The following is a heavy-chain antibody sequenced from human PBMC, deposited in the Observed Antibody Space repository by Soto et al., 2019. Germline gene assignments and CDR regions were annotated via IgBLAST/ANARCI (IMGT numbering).Heavy chain of an antibody. V-gene: IGHV1-69*06. J-gene: IGHJ3*02. CDR1: GGTLSDHG. D-gene: IGHD3-10*01. Sequence: QVQLEQSGAEVKKPGSSVKVSCKASGGTLSDHGVAWLRQAPGQGLEWMGGTIPVFNTAKYAQKFQGRATVTADKFTNIAYMALSRLRAEHTAFYFCARGVYGSGNYYTGPAAFDIWGQGTVVIVSS. CDR3: ARGVYGSGNYYTGPAAFDI. CDR2: TIPVFNTA.